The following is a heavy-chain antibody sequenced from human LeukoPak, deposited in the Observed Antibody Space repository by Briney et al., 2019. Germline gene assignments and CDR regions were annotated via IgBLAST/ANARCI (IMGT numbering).Heavy chain of an antibody. CDR3: ARDKYYYGSGSFDY. V-gene: IGHV4-39*07. J-gene: IGHJ4*02. Sequence: PSETLSLTCTVSGGSISSSSYYWGWIRQPPGKGLEWIGSIYYSGSTYYNPSLKSRVTISVDTSKNQFSLKLISVTAADTAVYYCARDKYYYGSGSFDYWGQGTLVTVSS. CDR1: GGSISSSSYY. CDR2: IYYSGST. D-gene: IGHD3-10*01.